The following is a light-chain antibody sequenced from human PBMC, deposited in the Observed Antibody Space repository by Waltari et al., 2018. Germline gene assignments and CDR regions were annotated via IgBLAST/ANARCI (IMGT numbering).Light chain of an antibody. CDR2: EVS. CDR1: SSDVGSYSL. Sequence: QSALTQPASVSGSPGQSITISCTGTSSDVGSYSLVSCYQQHSGKAPKLMIFEVSKRPSGVSDRFSGSKSGNTASLTISGLQAEDEADYYCCSYAGSSTFVVFGGGTKLTVL. J-gene: IGLJ2*01. CDR3: CSYAGSSTFVV. V-gene: IGLV2-23*02.